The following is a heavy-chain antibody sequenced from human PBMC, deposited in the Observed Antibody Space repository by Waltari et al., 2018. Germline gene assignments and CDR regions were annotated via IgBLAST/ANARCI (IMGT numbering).Heavy chain of an antibody. J-gene: IGHJ3*02. D-gene: IGHD6-6*01. CDR2: IWFDGSKK. CDR3: ARVIRGSSDAFDI. CDR1: GFSFSTDG. Sequence: QVQLVESGGEVVQPGRSLRLPCEASGFSFSTDGMHGGRQAPGKGLEWLALIWFDGSKKYYADSVKGRFTISRDNSKNTLYLQMSSLRVEDTALYYCARVIRGSSDAFDIWGQGTVVTVSS. V-gene: IGHV3-33*01.